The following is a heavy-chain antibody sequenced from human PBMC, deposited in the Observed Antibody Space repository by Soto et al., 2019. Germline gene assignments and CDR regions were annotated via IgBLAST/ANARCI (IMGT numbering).Heavy chain of an antibody. Sequence: PGGSLRLSCAASGFTFSDYYMSWIRQAPGKGLEWVSDISSSGSSTYYADSVKGRFTISRDNSKNTLYLQMNSLRAEDTAVYYCAGKYYYDSSGYYPSAFDIWGQGTMVTVSS. V-gene: IGHV3-11*01. J-gene: IGHJ3*02. CDR2: ISSSGSST. CDR1: GFTFSDYY. D-gene: IGHD3-22*01. CDR3: AGKYYYDSSGYYPSAFDI.